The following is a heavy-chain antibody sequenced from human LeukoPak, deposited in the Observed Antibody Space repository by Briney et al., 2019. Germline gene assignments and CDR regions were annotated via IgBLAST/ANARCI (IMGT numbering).Heavy chain of an antibody. CDR2: IFPGDSDT. D-gene: IGHD5-12*01. Sequence: GESLKISCKGSGYSFTTYWIGWVRQMPGKGLEWMGIIFPGDSDTRYSPSFQGQVTMSAGKSTSTAYLQWSSLKASDTAMYYCGRSGYSGYGLDYWGQGTLVTVSS. CDR3: GRSGYSGYGLDY. V-gene: IGHV5-51*01. CDR1: GYSFTTYW. J-gene: IGHJ4*02.